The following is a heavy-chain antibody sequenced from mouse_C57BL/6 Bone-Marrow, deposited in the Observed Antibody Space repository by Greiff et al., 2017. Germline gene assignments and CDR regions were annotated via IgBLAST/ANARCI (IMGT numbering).Heavy chain of an antibody. CDR1: GFTFSSYA. CDR2: ISDGGSYT. Sequence: EVMLVESGGGLVKPGGSLKLSCAASGFTFSSYAMSWVRQTPEKRLEWVATISDGGSYTSYPDNVKGRFTISRDNAKNNLYLQMSHLKSEDTAMYYCARAPGYYAMDYWGQGTSVTVSS. V-gene: IGHV5-4*03. J-gene: IGHJ4*01. CDR3: ARAPGYYAMDY.